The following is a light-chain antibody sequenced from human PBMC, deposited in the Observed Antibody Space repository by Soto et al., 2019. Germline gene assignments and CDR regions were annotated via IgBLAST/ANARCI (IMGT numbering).Light chain of an antibody. CDR2: WAS. Sequence: DIVMTQSPDSLAVSLGERATINCKSSQSALYSSNNKNDLAWYQQKPGQPPKLLIYWASTRESGVPDRFSGSGSGTDFTLTISSLQAEDVAVYYCQQYYSTPPYTFGQGTKLEIK. V-gene: IGKV4-1*01. CDR1: QSALYSSNNKND. J-gene: IGKJ2*01. CDR3: QQYYSTPPYT.